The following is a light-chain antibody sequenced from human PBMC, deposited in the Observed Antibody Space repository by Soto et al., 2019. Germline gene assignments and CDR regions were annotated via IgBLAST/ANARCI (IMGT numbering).Light chain of an antibody. J-gene: IGLJ1*01. CDR3: QVWDTTSNHPV. Sequence: SYELIQPPSVSVAPGKTARVTCGGNNVGSNSVNWYLKKPGQAPALVIYYDSDRPAGIPERLSGSKSGNTATLTITGVDAGDEADYYCQVWDTTSNHPVFGTGTKVTVL. CDR2: YDS. CDR1: NVGSNS. V-gene: IGLV3-21*04.